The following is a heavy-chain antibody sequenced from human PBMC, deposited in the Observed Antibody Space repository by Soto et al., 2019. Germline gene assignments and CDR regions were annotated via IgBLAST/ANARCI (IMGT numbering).Heavy chain of an antibody. V-gene: IGHV1-46*03. CDR3: AREPPSTVTTDSFDY. D-gene: IGHD4-17*01. CDR1: GYTFTSYY. J-gene: IGHJ4*02. Sequence: QVQLVQSGAEVKRPGASVKVSCKASGYTFTSYYIHWVRQAPGQGLEWMGIMNPSGGSTTNAQKFQGRLTMTRDTSTSTVYMELSILRSEDTAVYYCAREPPSTVTTDSFDYWGQGTLVTVSS. CDR2: MNPSGGST.